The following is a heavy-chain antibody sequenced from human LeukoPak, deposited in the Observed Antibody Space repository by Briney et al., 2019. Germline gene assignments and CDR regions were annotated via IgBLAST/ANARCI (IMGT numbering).Heavy chain of an antibody. CDR1: GYTFTSYY. CDR2: INPSGGST. D-gene: IGHD3-10*01. Sequence: ASVKVSCKASGYTFTSYYMHWVRQAPGQGLEWMGIINPSGGSTSYAQKFQGRVTMTRDMSTSTVYMELSSLRAEDTALYYCARGRGAYGSGSYYKELDYYYMDVWGKGTTVTVSS. CDR3: ARGRGAYGSGSYYKELDYYYMDV. V-gene: IGHV1-46*01. J-gene: IGHJ6*03.